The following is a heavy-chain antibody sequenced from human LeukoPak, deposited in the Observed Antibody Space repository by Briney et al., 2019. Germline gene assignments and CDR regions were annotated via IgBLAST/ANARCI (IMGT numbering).Heavy chain of an antibody. CDR3: ARGSRCFDWLLYGDFDY. CDR2: ISAYNGNT. J-gene: IGHJ4*02. CDR1: GYTFTSYG. D-gene: IGHD3-9*01. Sequence: ASVKVSCKASGYTFTSYGIIWVRQAPGQGLEWMGWISAYNGNTNYAQKFQGRVTMTTDTSTSTAYMELRSLRSDDTAVYYCARGSRCFDWLLYGDFDYWGQGTLVTVSS. V-gene: IGHV1-18*04.